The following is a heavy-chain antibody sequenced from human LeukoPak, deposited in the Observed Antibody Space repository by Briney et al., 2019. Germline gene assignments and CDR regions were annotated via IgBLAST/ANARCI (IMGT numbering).Heavy chain of an antibody. CDR1: GDTFPGYY. V-gene: IGHV1-2*02. J-gene: IGHJ4*02. D-gene: IGHD3-22*01. Sequence: ASVKVSCKASGDTFPGYYMHWVRQAPGQGLEWMGWINPNSGGTNYAQKFQGRVTMTSDTSISTAYMELSRLRSDDTALYYCTRGSYYDSSGYSGVRLFDYWGQGTPVTVPS. CDR2: INPNSGGT. CDR3: TRGSYYDSSGYSGVRLFDY.